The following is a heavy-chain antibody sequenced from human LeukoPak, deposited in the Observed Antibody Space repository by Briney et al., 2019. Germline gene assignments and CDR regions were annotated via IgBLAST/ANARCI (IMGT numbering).Heavy chain of an antibody. CDR2: IIPIFGTA. D-gene: IGHD6-19*01. CDR1: GGTFSSYA. J-gene: IGHJ4*02. Sequence: SVKVSCKASGGTFSSYAIRWVRQAPGQGLEWMGRIIPIFGTANYAQKFQGRVTITTDESTSTAYMELSSLRSEDTAVYYCARDLYSSGWYYEEKPFDYWGQGTLVTVSS. CDR3: ARDLYSSGWYYEEKPFDY. V-gene: IGHV1-69*05.